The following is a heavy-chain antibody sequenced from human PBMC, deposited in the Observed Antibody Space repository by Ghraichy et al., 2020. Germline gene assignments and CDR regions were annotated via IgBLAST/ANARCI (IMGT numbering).Heavy chain of an antibody. Sequence: GGSLRLSYAASGFSFSSYWMHWVRLVPGKGLLWVSRISSDGRTTNYADSVKGRFTISRENARNTLHLQMNDLRVDDTAVYFCARGPMGANFYVGDCWGQGTLVTVSS. CDR3: ARGPMGANFYVGDC. CDR2: ISSDGRTT. V-gene: IGHV3-74*01. J-gene: IGHJ4*02. CDR1: GFSFSSYW. D-gene: IGHD4/OR15-4a*01.